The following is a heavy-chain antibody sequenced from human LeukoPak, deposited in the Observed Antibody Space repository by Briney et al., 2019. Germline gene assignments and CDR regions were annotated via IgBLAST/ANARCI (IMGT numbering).Heavy chain of an antibody. V-gene: IGHV3-43*02. J-gene: IGHJ6*02. Sequence: GGSLRLSCVASGFTFSSYWMHWVRQAPGKGLEWVSLISGDGGSTYYADSVKGRFTIPRDNSKNSLYLQMNSLRTEDTALYYCAKDGPKSDYYGMDVWGQGTTVTVSS. CDR2: ISGDGGST. CDR1: GFTFSSYW. CDR3: AKDGPKSDYYGMDV.